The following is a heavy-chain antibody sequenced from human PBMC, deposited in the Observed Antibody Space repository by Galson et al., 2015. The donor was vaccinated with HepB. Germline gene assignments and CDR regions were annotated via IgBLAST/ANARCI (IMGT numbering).Heavy chain of an antibody. CDR3: AKRLFVPTDC. V-gene: IGHV3-23*01. CDR1: GFALSNYG. CDR2: FGTSGDKT. Sequence: SLRLSCAASGFALSNYGMNWVRQAPGEGLEWVSGFGTSGDKTSYADSVKGRVTISRDNSRNTLYLQTNSLRAEDTAVYYCAKRLFVPTDCWGQGTLVTVSS. J-gene: IGHJ4*02.